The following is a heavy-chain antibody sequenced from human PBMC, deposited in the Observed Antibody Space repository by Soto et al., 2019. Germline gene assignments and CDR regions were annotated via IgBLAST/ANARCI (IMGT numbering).Heavy chain of an antibody. Sequence: QLQLQESGSGLVKPSQTLSLTCAVSGGSISSGGHSWSWIRQPPGKGLEWIGYIYHSGSTYYNPSLKSRVTLSVDRSKNQFSLKLSSVTAADTAVYYCARDRAAAAYGMDVWGQGTTVTVSS. J-gene: IGHJ6*02. CDR2: IYHSGST. V-gene: IGHV4-30-2*01. D-gene: IGHD6-25*01. CDR3: ARDRAAAAYGMDV. CDR1: GGSISSGGHS.